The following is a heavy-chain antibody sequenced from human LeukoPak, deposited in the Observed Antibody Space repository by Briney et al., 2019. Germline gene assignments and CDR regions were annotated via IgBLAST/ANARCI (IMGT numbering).Heavy chain of an antibody. Sequence: GASVTVSCKASGYTFTSYYMHWVGQAPGQGVERMGIINHSGGSTIYVQKFPRIVSMTMDTSTSTVYMELSSLSSEYTAVYYCARAGVVYDYDLWSCYYYSNYYYYIDVWGKGTTVTVSS. V-gene: IGHV1-46*03. CDR2: INHSGGST. CDR1: GYTFTSYY. D-gene: IGHD3-3*01. J-gene: IGHJ6*03. CDR3: ARAGVVYDYDLWSCYYYSNYYYYIDV.